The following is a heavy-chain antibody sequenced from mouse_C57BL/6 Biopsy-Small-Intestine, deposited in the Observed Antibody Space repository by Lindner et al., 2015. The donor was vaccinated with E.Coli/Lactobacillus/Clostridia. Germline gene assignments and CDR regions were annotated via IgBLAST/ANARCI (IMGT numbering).Heavy chain of an antibody. Sequence: LQESGADLVRPGASVKMSCKASGYTFTTYNMHWVKQTPSQGLEWIGAIYPVDSDTSYNQKFKGRATLTVDKSSSTAYMQLSSLTSEDSAVYFCARGGAAHWYFDVWGTGTTVTVSS. CDR2: IYPVDSDT. J-gene: IGHJ1*03. V-gene: IGHV1-12*01. CDR1: GYTFTTYN. CDR3: ARGGAAHWYFDV.